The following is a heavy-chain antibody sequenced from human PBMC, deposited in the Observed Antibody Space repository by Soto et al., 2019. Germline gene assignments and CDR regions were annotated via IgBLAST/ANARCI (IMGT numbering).Heavy chain of an antibody. CDR2: ISAATGKT. CDR3: ARDHTTCLHDAFYF. Sequence: QVQLVQSGADVKKPGASVKVSCKASGYTFTNHYISWVRQAPGQGPEWLGWISAATGKTNYPQKFQGRVSMTTDTDTTAAYMELRSLGSDDTVVYSCARDHTTCLHDAFYFWGHGT. J-gene: IGHJ3*01. D-gene: IGHD1-1*01. V-gene: IGHV1-18*01. CDR1: GYTFTNHY.